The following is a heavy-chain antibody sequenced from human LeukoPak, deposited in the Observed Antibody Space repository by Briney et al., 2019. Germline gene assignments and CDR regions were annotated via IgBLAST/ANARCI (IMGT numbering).Heavy chain of an antibody. CDR3: AKRGAAAGTGFDY. CDR2: ISGSGGST. J-gene: IGHJ4*02. CDR1: GFTFSSYA. D-gene: IGHD6-13*01. V-gene: IGHV3-23*01. Sequence: GGSLRLSCAASGFTFSSYAMSWVRQAPGKGLEWVSAISGSGGSTYYADSVKGRFTISRDNSKNTLYLQMNSLRAGDTAVYYCAKRGAAAGTGFDYWGQGTLVTVSS.